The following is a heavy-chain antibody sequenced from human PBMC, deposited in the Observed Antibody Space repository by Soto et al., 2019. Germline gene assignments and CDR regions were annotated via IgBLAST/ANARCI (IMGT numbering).Heavy chain of an antibody. Sequence: QVHLVQSGPEVQKTGSSVNVSCKASGGNFNMYTFSWVRQAPGQGLEWMGMIIPMIDTPNYARKFQGRLTITAHVASITSFMQLSSLMFDDTAVYYSAGGPVLGVDYWGRGALVNV. CDR2: IIPMIDTP. CDR1: GGNFNMYT. CDR3: AGGPVLGVDY. J-gene: IGHJ4*02. D-gene: IGHD3-10*01. V-gene: IGHV1-69*18.